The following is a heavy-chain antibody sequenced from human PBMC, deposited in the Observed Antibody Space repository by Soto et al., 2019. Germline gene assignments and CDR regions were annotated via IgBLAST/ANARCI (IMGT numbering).Heavy chain of an antibody. CDR1: GGSISSSSYY. D-gene: IGHD3-10*01. V-gene: IGHV4-39*01. Sequence: LSLTCTVSGGSISSSSYYWGWIRQPPGKGLEWIGSIYYSGSTYYNPSLKSRVTISVDTSKNQFSLKLSSVTAADTAVYYCARSGSGSYRRPIDYWGQGTLVTVSS. J-gene: IGHJ4*02. CDR2: IYYSGST. CDR3: ARSGSGSYRRPIDY.